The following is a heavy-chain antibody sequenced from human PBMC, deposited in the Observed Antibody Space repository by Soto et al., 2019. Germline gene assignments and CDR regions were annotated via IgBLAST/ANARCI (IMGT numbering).Heavy chain of an antibody. CDR3: ARHWTTQDWCDP. Sequence: PSETLSLTCTVSGGSISSSSYYWGWIRQPPGKGLEWIGSIYYSGSTYYNPSLKSRVTISVDTSKNQFSLKLSSVTAADTAVYYCARHWTTQDWCDPRGQGTMVTVSS. D-gene: IGHD4-17*01. V-gene: IGHV4-39*01. CDR1: GGSISSSSYY. CDR2: IYYSGST. J-gene: IGHJ5*02.